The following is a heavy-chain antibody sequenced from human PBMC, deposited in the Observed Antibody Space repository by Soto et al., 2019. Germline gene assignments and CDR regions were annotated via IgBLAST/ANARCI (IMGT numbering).Heavy chain of an antibody. Sequence: GGSLRLSCAASGFTFSSYGMHWVRQAPGKGLEWVAVISYDGSNKYYADSVKGRFTISRDNSKNTLYLQMNSLRAEDTAVYYCPKDQGSRGSYSRYYSYGRDVGGQGTTVT. V-gene: IGHV3-30*18. CDR1: GFTFSSYG. D-gene: IGHD1-26*01. CDR3: PKDQGSRGSYSRYYSYGRDV. CDR2: ISYDGSNK. J-gene: IGHJ6*02.